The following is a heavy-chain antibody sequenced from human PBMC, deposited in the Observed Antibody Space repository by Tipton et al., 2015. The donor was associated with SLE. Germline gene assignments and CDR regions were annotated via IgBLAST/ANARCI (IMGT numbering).Heavy chain of an antibody. Sequence: LTCAVYGGSLSGYYWSWIRQPPGKGLEWIGEINHSGSTNYNPSLKSRVTISVDTSKNQFSLNLTSVTAADTAVYYCARVGYDFWSGYYDWGQGTLVTVSS. CDR2: INHSGST. J-gene: IGHJ4*02. D-gene: IGHD3-3*01. V-gene: IGHV4-34*01. CDR3: ARVGYDFWSGYYD. CDR1: GGSLSGYY.